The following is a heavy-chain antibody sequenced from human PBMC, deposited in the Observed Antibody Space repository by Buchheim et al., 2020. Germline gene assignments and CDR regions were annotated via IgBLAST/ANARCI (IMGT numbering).Heavy chain of an antibody. CDR1: GFSFSSYT. Sequence: EVQPVESGGGLVQPGGSLRLSCAATGFSFSSYTMNWVRQAPGKGLAWVSYIGSSGSAKYLADSVKGRFTISRHNANNSLYLQMNSLRVEDTAVYDCARSRTAGTYYFDYGGQGAL. V-gene: IGHV3-48*01. CDR3: ARSRTAGTYYFDY. CDR2: IGSSGSAK. D-gene: IGHD6-19*01. J-gene: IGHJ4*02.